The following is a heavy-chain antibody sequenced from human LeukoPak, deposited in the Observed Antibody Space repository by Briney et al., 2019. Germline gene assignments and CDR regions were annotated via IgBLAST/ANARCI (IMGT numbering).Heavy chain of an antibody. CDR2: ISYDGNNK. CDR1: GFTFSSYA. V-gene: IGHV3-30-3*01. D-gene: IGHD3-22*01. CDR3: AREGGIYYDSSGYYLFDC. J-gene: IGHJ4*02. Sequence: GRSLRLSCAASGFTFSSYAMHWVRQAPGKGLEWVAVISYDGNNKYYADSVKGRFTISRDNSKNTLYLQMNSLRAEDTAVYYCAREGGIYYDSSGYYLFDCWGQGTLVTVSS.